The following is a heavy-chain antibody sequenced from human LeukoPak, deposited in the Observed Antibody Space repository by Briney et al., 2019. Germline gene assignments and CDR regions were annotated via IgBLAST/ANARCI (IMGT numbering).Heavy chain of an antibody. J-gene: IGHJ4*02. CDR3: ARGGSSGYDPFDY. CDR2: MFYNGAT. V-gene: IGHV4-39*07. CDR1: GGSFRSSDYY. D-gene: IGHD5-12*01. Sequence: SETLSLTCSVSGGSFRSSDYYWGWIRQPPGKGLEWIGTMFYNGATKTNPSLSSRVTMSLDTSKNEFSLKLRAVTAADTAVYYCARGGSSGYDPFDYWGQGTLVTVSS.